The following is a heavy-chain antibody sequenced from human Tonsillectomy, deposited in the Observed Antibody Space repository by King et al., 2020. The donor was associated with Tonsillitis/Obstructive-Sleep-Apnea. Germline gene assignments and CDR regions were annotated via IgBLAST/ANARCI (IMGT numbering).Heavy chain of an antibody. J-gene: IGHJ4*02. V-gene: IGHV3-66*01. CDR1: GFTVSSKY. Sequence: VQLQESGGGLVQPGGYLRLSCAASGFTVSSKYMTWVRQAPGKGLEWVSVIYSGGSTYYADSVKGRFSISRDNSKNTLYLQMNSLRAEDTAVYYCARGFSYDPIDYWGQGTLVTVSS. CDR3: ARGFSYDPIDY. D-gene: IGHD5-18*01. CDR2: IYSGGST.